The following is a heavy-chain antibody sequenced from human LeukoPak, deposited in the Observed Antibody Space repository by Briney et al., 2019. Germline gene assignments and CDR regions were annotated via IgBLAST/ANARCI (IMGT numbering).Heavy chain of an antibody. Sequence: KPSETLSLTCTVSGGSISTYFWSWIRQPAGKGLEWIGRIYTSETTNYNPSLKSRVTISVDTSKNQFSLKLSSVTAADTAVYYCARAYCGGDCYVPGYYYYGMDVWGQGTTVTVSS. CDR3: ARAYCGGDCYVPGYYYYGMDV. D-gene: IGHD2-21*02. V-gene: IGHV4-4*07. CDR2: IYTSETT. CDR1: GGSISTYF. J-gene: IGHJ6*02.